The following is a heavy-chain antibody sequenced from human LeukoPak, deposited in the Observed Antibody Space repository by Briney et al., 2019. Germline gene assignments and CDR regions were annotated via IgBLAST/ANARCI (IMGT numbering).Heavy chain of an antibody. D-gene: IGHD3-22*01. V-gene: IGHV3-48*03. Sequence: GGSLRLSCAASGFTFSSYEMNWVRQAPGKGLEWVSYISSSGSTIYYADSVKGRFTISRDNAKNSLYLQMNSLRAEDTAVYYCARADLDYYDSSGLDYWGQGTLVTVSS. J-gene: IGHJ4*02. CDR2: ISSSGSTI. CDR3: ARADLDYYDSSGLDY. CDR1: GFTFSSYE.